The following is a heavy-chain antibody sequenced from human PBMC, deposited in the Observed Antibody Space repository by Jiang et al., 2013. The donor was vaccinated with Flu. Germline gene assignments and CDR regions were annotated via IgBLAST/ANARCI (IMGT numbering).Heavy chain of an antibody. D-gene: IGHD2-15*01. CDR2: FSSDSYA. J-gene: IGHJ3*01. CDR1: GYSFTSYW. Sequence: GAEVKKPGESLRISCKGSGYSFTSYWISWVRQMPGQGPGVDGEDFSSDSYANYSPSFQGHVTISADKSISTAYLQWSSLKASDTAMYYCASRIVRQESDAF. V-gene: IGHV5-10-1*01. CDR3: ASRIVRQESDAF.